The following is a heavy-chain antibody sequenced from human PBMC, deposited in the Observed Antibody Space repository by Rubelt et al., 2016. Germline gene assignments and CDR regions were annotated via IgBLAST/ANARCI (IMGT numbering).Heavy chain of an antibody. Sequence: QVQLQQSGPGLVKPSQTLSLTCAISGDTVSSGTWNWIRQSPSRGLEWLGRTYYRSKWINDYAVSVKSRISIKPDTSKNQFSLQLDSVTPEDTAMYYCARAPHTGGLDSWGQGTLVTVSS. D-gene: IGHD1-14*01. CDR3: ARAPHTGGLDS. J-gene: IGHJ4*02. CDR2: TYYRSKWIN. V-gene: IGHV6-1*01. CDR1: GDTVSSGT.